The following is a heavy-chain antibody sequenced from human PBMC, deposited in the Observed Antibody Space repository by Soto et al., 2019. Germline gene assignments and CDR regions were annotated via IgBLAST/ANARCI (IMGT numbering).Heavy chain of an antibody. J-gene: IGHJ3*02. D-gene: IGHD3-3*01. Sequence: ASVKVSCQASGYTFTSYAMHWVRQAPGQRLEWMGWINAGNGNTKYSQKFQGRVTITRDTSASTAYMELSSLRSEDTAVYYCARSVLRFLEWLFDAFDIWGQGTMVTVS. CDR2: INAGNGNT. V-gene: IGHV1-3*01. CDR3: ARSVLRFLEWLFDAFDI. CDR1: GYTFTSYA.